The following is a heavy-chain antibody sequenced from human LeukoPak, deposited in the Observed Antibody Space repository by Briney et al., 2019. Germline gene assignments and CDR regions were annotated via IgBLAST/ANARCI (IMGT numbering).Heavy chain of an antibody. V-gene: IGHV3-21*01. D-gene: IGHD1-26*01. CDR1: GFTFNAYT. CDR3: ARGLVGAAFDY. CDR2: MSSSRDYV. J-gene: IGHJ4*02. Sequence: GGSLRLSCGASGFTFNAYTMHWVRQVPGKGLEWVSSMSSSRDYVFYADSVKGRFTIFRDDANQSLDLEMSSLRGEDTAIYYCARGLVGAAFDYWGRGTLVTVSS.